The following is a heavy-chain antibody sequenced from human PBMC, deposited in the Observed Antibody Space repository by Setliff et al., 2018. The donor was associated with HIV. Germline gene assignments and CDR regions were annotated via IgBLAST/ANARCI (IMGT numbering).Heavy chain of an antibody. CDR2: INEDGTEK. D-gene: IGHD5-18*01. CDR3: ARGARGYSYG. V-gene: IGHV3-7*01. CDR1: GFTFKTYW. J-gene: IGHJ4*02. Sequence: GGSLRLSCAASGFTFKTYWMSWVRQAPGKGLEWVANINEDGTEKYYVDSVRGRFTISRDNANNSLYLQMNSLRAEDTAVYFCARGARGYSYGWGQGTLVTVSS.